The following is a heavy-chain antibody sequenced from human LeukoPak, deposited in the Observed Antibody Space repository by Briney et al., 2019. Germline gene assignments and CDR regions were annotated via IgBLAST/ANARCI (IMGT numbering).Heavy chain of an antibody. Sequence: PSETLSLTCTVSGGSFNSYYWIWMRQPPGRGLEWIGYIYYSGSTSYNPSLKSRVTISLDTSKNQFSLKLSSVTAADTAVYYCASSPNYYGSGSYYTTGALDIWGQGTMVTVSS. V-gene: IGHV4-59*01. CDR3: ASSPNYYGSGSYYTTGALDI. CDR2: IYYSGST. D-gene: IGHD3-10*01. J-gene: IGHJ3*02. CDR1: GGSFNSYY.